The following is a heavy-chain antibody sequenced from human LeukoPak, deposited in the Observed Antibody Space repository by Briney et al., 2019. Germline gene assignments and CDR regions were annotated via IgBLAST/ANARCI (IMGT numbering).Heavy chain of an antibody. J-gene: IGHJ4*02. CDR1: GGSISSYY. CDR2: IYYSGST. CDR3: ARRRIAVAGPTVFDY. D-gene: IGHD6-19*01. Sequence: SETLSLTCTVSGGSISSYYWSWLRQPPGKGLEWIGYIYYSGSTNYNPSLKSRVTISVDTSKNQFSLKLSSVTAADTAVYYCARRRIAVAGPTVFDYWGQGTRVTVSS. V-gene: IGHV4-59*01.